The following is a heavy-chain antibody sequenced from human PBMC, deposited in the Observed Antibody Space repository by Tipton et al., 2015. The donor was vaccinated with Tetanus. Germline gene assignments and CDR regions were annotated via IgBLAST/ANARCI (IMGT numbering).Heavy chain of an antibody. J-gene: IGHJ6*02. CDR3: ARADYYDSSGYYLESVRYYYGMDV. V-gene: IGHV1-8*01. CDR2: MNPNSGNT. Sequence: QLVQSGAEVKKPGASVKVSCKASGYTFTSYDINWVRQATGQGLEWMGWMNPNSGNTGYAQKFQGRVTMTRNTSISTAYMELISLRSEDTAVYYCARADYYDSSGYYLESVRYYYGMDVWGQGTTVTVSS. CDR1: GYTFTSYD. D-gene: IGHD3-22*01.